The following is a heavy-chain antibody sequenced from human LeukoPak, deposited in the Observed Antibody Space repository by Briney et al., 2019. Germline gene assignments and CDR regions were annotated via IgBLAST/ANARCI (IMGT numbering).Heavy chain of an antibody. D-gene: IGHD1-26*01. CDR2: INHSGST. V-gene: IGHV4-34*01. J-gene: IGHJ6*03. CDR1: GGSFSGYY. CDR3: ARGSGSYYMDV. Sequence: SETLSLTCAVYGGSFSGYYWSRIRQPPGKGLEWIGEINHSGSTNYNPSLTSRVTISVDTSKNQFSLKLSAVTAADTAVYYCARGSGSYYMDVWGKGTTVTVSS.